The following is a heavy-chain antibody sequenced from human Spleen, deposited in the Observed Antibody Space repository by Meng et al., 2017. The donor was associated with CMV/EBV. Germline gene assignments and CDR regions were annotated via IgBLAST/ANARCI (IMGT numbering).Heavy chain of an antibody. CDR2: IHPGDSDT. J-gene: IGHJ4*02. Sequence: GESLKISCKGSGYSFTSYWIGWVRQMPGKGLEWMGIIHPGDSDTRYSPSFQGQVTMSADKSISTAYLQWSSLKASGTAMYYCARQAYGGNSGVPGNYWGQGTLVTVSS. V-gene: IGHV5-51*01. D-gene: IGHD4-23*01. CDR1: GYSFTSYW. CDR3: ARQAYGGNSGVPGNY.